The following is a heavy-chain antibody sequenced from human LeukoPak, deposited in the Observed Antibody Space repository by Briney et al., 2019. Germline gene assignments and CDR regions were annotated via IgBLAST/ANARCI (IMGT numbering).Heavy chain of an antibody. Sequence: SVKVSCKASGGTFSSYAISWVRQAPGQGLEWMGGIIPIFGTANYAQKFQGRVTITADESTSTAYMELSSLRSEDTAVYYCARSYDSSGYFRGHFDYWGQGTLVTVSS. J-gene: IGHJ4*02. CDR1: GGTFSSYA. CDR3: ARSYDSSGYFRGHFDY. CDR2: IIPIFGTA. D-gene: IGHD3-22*01. V-gene: IGHV1-69*01.